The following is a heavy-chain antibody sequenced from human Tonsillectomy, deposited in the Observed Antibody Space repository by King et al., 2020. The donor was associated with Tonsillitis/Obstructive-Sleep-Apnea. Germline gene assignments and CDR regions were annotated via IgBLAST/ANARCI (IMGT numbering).Heavy chain of an antibody. V-gene: IGHV2-5*02. Sequence: QITLRESGPAAVKPTQTLTLTCTFSGFSLNTRGVGVGWFRQPPRKALEWLDLIYWDDDDRYRLSLKNRLTITKDTSKNQVVLTMTNMSPVDTATYFCARKGWEAGAYYYHYMDFWGKGTTVTVSS. J-gene: IGHJ6*03. CDR1: GFSLNTRGVG. CDR3: ARKGWEAGAYYYHYMDF. CDR2: IYWDDDD. D-gene: IGHD1-26*01.